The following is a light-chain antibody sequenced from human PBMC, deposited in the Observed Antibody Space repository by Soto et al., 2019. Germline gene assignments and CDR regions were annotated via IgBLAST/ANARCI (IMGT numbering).Light chain of an antibody. CDR2: DAS. J-gene: IGKJ4*02. Sequence: EIVMTQSPATLSVSPGDRATLSCRASQSVDNDLAWYQQKPGQPPRLLIYDASTRATGIPARFSGSQSGTEFTLTISSLLSEDFATYYCQQTFSTQISFGGGTTVEIK. V-gene: IGKV3D-15*01. CDR3: QQTFSTQIS. CDR1: QSVDND.